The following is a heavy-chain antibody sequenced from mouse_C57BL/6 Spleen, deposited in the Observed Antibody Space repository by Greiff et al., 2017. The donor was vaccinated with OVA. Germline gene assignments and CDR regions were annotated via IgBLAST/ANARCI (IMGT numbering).Heavy chain of an antibody. V-gene: IGHV1-50*01. D-gene: IGHD1-1*01. CDR3: ARYYCSFYAMDY. CDR2: IDPSDSYT. Sequence: QVQLKQPGAELVKPGASVKLSCKASGYTFTSYWMQWVKQRPGQGLEWIGEIDPSDSYTNYNQKFKGKATLTVDTSSSTAYMQLSSLTSEDSAVYYCARYYCSFYAMDYWGQGTSVTVSS. J-gene: IGHJ4*01. CDR1: GYTFTSYW.